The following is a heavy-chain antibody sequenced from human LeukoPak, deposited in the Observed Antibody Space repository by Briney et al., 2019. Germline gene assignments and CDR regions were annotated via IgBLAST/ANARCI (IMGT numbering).Heavy chain of an antibody. D-gene: IGHD2-2*01. CDR2: IYHSGST. CDR3: AREGGGPFDLASTNYYYYYMDV. V-gene: IGHV4-39*02. Sequence: SETLSLTCTVSGGSISSSSHYWGWIRQPPGKGLEWIGTIYHSGSTSFNPSLKSRVTLSVDTSKNQFSLKLSSVTAADTAVYYCAREGGGPFDLASTNYYYYYMDVWGKGTTVTVSS. J-gene: IGHJ6*03. CDR1: GGSISSSSHY.